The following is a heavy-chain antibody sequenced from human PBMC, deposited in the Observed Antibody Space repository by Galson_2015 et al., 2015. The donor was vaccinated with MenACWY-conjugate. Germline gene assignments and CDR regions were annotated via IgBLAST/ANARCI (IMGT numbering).Heavy chain of an antibody. CDR2: IHHSETT. D-gene: IGHD3-22*01. CDR3: ARLPRGINLILEGS. Sequence: LSLTCSVSGGSIYSSDHWWGWIRQPPGKGLEWIASIHHSETTHYNPSLKSRVSISVDTSRNQFSLKLSSVSAADTAVYYCARLPRGINLILEGSWGQGILVTVSS. CDR1: GGSIYSSDHW. V-gene: IGHV4-39*01. J-gene: IGHJ5*02.